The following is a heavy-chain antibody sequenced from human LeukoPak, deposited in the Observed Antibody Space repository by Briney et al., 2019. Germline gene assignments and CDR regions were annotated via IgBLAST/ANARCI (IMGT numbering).Heavy chain of an antibody. D-gene: IGHD3-9*01. J-gene: IGHJ3*02. Sequence: GGSLRLSCAASGFTFSSYEMNWVRQAPGKGLEWVSYISSSGSTIYYADSVKGRFTISRDNSKNTLYLQMNSLRAEDTAVYYCAKVLRYFDWPDAFDIWGQGTMVTVSS. CDR2: ISSSGSTI. CDR3: AKVLRYFDWPDAFDI. V-gene: IGHV3-48*03. CDR1: GFTFSSYE.